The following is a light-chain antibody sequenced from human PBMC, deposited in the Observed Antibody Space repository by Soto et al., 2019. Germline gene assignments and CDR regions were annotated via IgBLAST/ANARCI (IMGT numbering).Light chain of an antibody. J-gene: IGKJ4*01. CDR2: AAS. CDR3: QKYDIAPRT. V-gene: IGKV1-27*01. Sequence: DIQMTQSPSSLSASVGDRVTITCRVSQDISNYLAWYQQRPGKVPKLLIYAASTLQSGVPSRFSGSGSGTDFTLSISSLQPEDVATYYCQKYDIAPRTFGGGTKVEIK. CDR1: QDISNY.